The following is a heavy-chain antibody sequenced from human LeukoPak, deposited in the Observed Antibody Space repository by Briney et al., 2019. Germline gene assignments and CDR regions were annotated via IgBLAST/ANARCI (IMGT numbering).Heavy chain of an antibody. J-gene: IGHJ4*02. CDR2: ISGYNGNT. V-gene: IGHV1-18*04. CDR1: GYTFTSNY. Sequence: ASVKVSCKAFGYTFTSNYMHWVRQATGQGLEWMGWISGYNGNTNYAQKVQGRVTMTTDTSTSTAYMELRSLRSDDTAVYYCARDTSSGWYKGDYWGQGTLVTVSS. D-gene: IGHD6-19*01. CDR3: ARDTSSGWYKGDY.